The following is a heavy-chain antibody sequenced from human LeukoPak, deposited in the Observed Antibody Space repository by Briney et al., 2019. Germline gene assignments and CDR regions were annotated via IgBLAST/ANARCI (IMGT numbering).Heavy chain of an antibody. Sequence: GGSLRLSCAASGFTFSNYWMHWVRQAPGKGLVWVSRIDSDGSGTTYADSVRGRFTISRDNAKNTLYLQVNSLRAEDTAVYYCARTEGTVAYDSWGQGTLVTVSS. D-gene: IGHD4-23*01. CDR2: IDSDGSGT. J-gene: IGHJ5*01. V-gene: IGHV3-74*01. CDR3: ARTEGTVAYDS. CDR1: GFTFSNYW.